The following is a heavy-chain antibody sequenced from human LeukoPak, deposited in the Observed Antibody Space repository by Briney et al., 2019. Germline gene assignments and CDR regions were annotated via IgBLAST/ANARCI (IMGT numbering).Heavy chain of an antibody. J-gene: IGHJ6*02. CDR1: GVSFSGYY. CDR3: ARIRGSGAYYYYGMDV. V-gene: IGHV4-34*01. Sequence: PSETLSLTCAVYGVSFSGYYWSWIRQPPGKGLEWIGVINHSGSSNHNPSLKSRVTISVDTSKNQFSLKLSSVTGADTAVYYCARIRGSGAYYYYGMDVWGQGTTVTVSS. CDR2: INHSGSS. D-gene: IGHD3-10*01.